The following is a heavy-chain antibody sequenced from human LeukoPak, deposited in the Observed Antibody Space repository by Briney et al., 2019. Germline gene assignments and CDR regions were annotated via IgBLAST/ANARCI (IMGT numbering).Heavy chain of an antibody. J-gene: IGHJ4*02. CDR1: GDSISSYY. CDR3: ARYYDRSGWFDC. V-gene: IGHV4-4*07. CDR2: IYTGGSP. D-gene: IGHD3-22*01. Sequence: SETLSLTCTFSGDSISSYYWSRIRQPAGKGLEWIGRIYTGGSPNYNPSLQSRVTMSVDTSKNQFSLKLSSVTAADTAVYYCARYYDRSGWFDCWGQGTLVTVPS.